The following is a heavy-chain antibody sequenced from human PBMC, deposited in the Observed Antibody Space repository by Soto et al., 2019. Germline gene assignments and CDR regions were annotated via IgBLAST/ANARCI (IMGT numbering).Heavy chain of an antibody. V-gene: IGHV4-59*08. CDR1: DGSLSPNY. CDR2: IYYAGTT. D-gene: IGHD3-22*01. CDR3: ARLGAYYQALDS. J-gene: IGHJ4*02. Sequence: PSETLSLTCSVSDGSLSPNYWSWIHQPPGKGLEWIGYIYYAGTTTYHPSLKSRVSISVDTSKNEVSLTLTSVTAADTAVYYCARLGAYYQALDSWGQGTLVTVSS.